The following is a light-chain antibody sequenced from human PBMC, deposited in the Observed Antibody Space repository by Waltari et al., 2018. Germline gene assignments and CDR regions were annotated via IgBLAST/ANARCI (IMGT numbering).Light chain of an antibody. J-gene: IGLJ2*01. V-gene: IGLV1-47*01. CDR2: KNN. CDR3: AAWDDSLSAVP. Sequence: QSVLTKPPSTSGTRVQRVTISCSGSNSNSGSNYVYWYQQVPGMAPKLLIYKNNQRPSGVPDRFSGSKSGTSASLAISALRSEDEADYYCAAWDDSLSAVPFGGGTKVTVL. CDR1: NSNSGSNY.